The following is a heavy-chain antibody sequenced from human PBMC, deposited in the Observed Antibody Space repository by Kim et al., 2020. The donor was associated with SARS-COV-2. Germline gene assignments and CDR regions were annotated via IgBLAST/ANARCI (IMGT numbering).Heavy chain of an antibody. Sequence: SETLSLTCAVYGGSFSGYYWSWIRQPPGKGLEWIGEINHSGSTNYNPSLKSRVTISVDTSKNQFSLKLSSVTAADTAVYYCARRRVRGVIITSGDPNWFDPWGQGTLVTVSS. CDR2: INHSGST. CDR3: ARRRVRGVIITSGDPNWFDP. CDR1: GGSFSGYY. D-gene: IGHD3-10*01. J-gene: IGHJ5*02. V-gene: IGHV4-34*01.